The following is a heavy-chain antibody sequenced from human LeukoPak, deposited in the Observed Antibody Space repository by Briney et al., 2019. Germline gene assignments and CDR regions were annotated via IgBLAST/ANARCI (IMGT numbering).Heavy chain of an antibody. V-gene: IGHV3-23*01. CDR1: GFTFSNYA. Sequence: GGSLRLSCAASGFTFSNYAMSWVRQAPGKGLEWVSAVSGSGDSTYYAGSVKGRFTISRDNSKNTVYLQMNSLRAEDTAVYYCARAVAGVLNWFDPWGLGTLVTVSS. J-gene: IGHJ5*02. D-gene: IGHD6-19*01. CDR2: VSGSGDST. CDR3: ARAVAGVLNWFDP.